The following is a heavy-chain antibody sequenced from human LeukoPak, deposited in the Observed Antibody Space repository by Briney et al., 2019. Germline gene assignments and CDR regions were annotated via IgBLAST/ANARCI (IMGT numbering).Heavy chain of an antibody. D-gene: IGHD2/OR15-2a*01. CDR1: GFTFSGYR. CDR2: ISESSSHT. CDR3: XXXXXXXARIGGMDV. Sequence: GGSLRLSCEASGFTFSGYRMNWVRQAPGKGLEWVSYISESSSHTYNADSVKGRFTISRDNAKNSLYLQMNSLRVEDTGIYYXXXXXXXXARIGGMDVWGQGTTVIVSS. J-gene: IGHJ6*02. V-gene: IGHV3-21*06.